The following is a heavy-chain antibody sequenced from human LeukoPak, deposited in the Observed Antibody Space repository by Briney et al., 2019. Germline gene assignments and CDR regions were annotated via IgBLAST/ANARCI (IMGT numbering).Heavy chain of an antibody. D-gene: IGHD3-22*01. CDR2: INPNSGGT. J-gene: IGHJ4*02. CDR1: GYTFTGYY. CDR3: ARVTRGSGYYYNDY. V-gene: IGHV1-2*02. Sequence: ASVKVSCKASGYTFTGYYMHWVRQAPGQGLEWMGWINPNSGGTNYAQRFQGRVTMTRDTSISTAYMELSRLRSDDTAVYYCARVTRGSGYYYNDYWGQGTLVTVSS.